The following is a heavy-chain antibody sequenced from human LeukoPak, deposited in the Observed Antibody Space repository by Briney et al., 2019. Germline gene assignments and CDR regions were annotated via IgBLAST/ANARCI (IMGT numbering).Heavy chain of an antibody. D-gene: IGHD6-19*01. Sequence: ASVKVSCKASGYTFTGYYMHWVRQAPGQGLEWMGWINPNSGGTNYAQKFQGRVTMTRDTSISTAYMELSRLRSDDTAVYYCARGEQYSSGWYFSFDPWGQGTLVTVSS. CDR3: ARGEQYSSGWYFSFDP. CDR1: GYTFTGYY. J-gene: IGHJ5*02. V-gene: IGHV1-2*02. CDR2: INPNSGGT.